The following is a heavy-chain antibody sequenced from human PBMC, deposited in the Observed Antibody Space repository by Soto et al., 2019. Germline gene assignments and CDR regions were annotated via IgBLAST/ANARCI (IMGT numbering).Heavy chain of an antibody. CDR3: ARDRPIVATNQSDYYNGMDV. D-gene: IGHD5-12*01. CDR2: IIPIFGTA. J-gene: IGHJ6*02. Sequence: QVQLVQSGAEVKKPGSSVKVSCKASGCTFSSYAISWVRQAPGQGLEWMGGIIPIFGTANYAQKFQGRVTITADESTSTAYMELSSMRSEDTAVYYCARDRPIVATNQSDYYNGMDVWGQGTTVAVSS. CDR1: GCTFSSYA. V-gene: IGHV1-69*01.